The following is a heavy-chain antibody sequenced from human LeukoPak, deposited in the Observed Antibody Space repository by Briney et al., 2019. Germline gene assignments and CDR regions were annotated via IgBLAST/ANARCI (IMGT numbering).Heavy chain of an antibody. D-gene: IGHD7-27*01. Sequence: GGSLRLSCAASGFTFRSYWMHWIRQAPGQGLVWVSRINSDGSSTNYADSVKGRFTISRDNAKNTLHLQMNSLRAEDTAVYYCAKDGGLWVSAHWGDSWGRGTLVTVSS. CDR1: GFTFRSYW. CDR2: INSDGSST. CDR3: AKDGGLWVSAHWGDS. V-gene: IGHV3-74*01. J-gene: IGHJ4*02.